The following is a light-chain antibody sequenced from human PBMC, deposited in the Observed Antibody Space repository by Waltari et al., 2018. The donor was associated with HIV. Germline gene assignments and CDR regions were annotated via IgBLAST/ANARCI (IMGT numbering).Light chain of an antibody. J-gene: IGLJ1*01. CDR3: CSYAGSYKYI. Sequence: QSALTQPRPVSGSPGQSVTISCTGTSSDDGGYSYVSWYQQHPAKAPKVLIYDVTKRPSGAPDRFSGSKSGNTASLTISGLQAEDEADYYCCSYAGSYKYILGSGTKVTVL. CDR2: DVT. V-gene: IGLV2-11*01. CDR1: SSDDGGYSY.